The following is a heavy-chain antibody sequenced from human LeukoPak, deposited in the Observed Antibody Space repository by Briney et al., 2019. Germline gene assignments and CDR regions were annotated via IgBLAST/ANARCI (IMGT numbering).Heavy chain of an antibody. J-gene: IGHJ4*02. CDR2: ISSSSSYI. D-gene: IGHD6-6*01. CDR1: GFIVSGYS. V-gene: IGHV3-21*01. Sequence: GGPLRLSCAVSGFIVSGYSLIWVRQARGKGLVWVSSISSSSSYIYCAGSVKGGFTIYRHNAKNSLYLQMNTLRAEHTAVYYCARGGSSSFDYWGQGTLVTVSS. CDR3: ARGGSSSFDY.